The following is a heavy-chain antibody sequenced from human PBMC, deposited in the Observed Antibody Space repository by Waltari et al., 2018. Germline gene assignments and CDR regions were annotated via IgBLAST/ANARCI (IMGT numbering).Heavy chain of an antibody. CDR2: IKQDGSEK. CDR1: GFTFSSYW. J-gene: IGHJ4*02. V-gene: IGHV3-7*01. Sequence: EVQLVESGGGLVQPGGSLRLPCAASGFTFSSYWMSWVRQAPGKGLGWGANIKQDGSEKYYVDSVKGRFTISRDNAKNSLYLQMNSLRAEDTAVYYCASAPEYGSGIFDYWGQGTLVTVSS. D-gene: IGHD3-10*01. CDR3: ASAPEYGSGIFDY.